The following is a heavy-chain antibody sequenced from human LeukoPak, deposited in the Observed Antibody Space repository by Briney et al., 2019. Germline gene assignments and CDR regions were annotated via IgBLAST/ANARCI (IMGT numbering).Heavy chain of an antibody. CDR3: ATVLRLHYYDSSGYFDT. CDR2: FDPEDGEP. CDR1: GYTLTELS. Sequence: ASVTVSCKVSGYTLTELSIHWVRQAPGKGLEWMGGFDPEDGEPIYAQKFQGRVTMTEDTSADTAYLELSSLRPEDTAMYYCATVLRLHYYDSSGYFDTWGQGEMVTVSS. J-gene: IGHJ3*02. D-gene: IGHD3-22*01. V-gene: IGHV1-24*01.